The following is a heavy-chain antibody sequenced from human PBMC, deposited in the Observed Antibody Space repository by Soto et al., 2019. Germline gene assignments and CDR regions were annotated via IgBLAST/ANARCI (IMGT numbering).Heavy chain of an antibody. Sequence: ASVKVSCKASGGTFSSYAISWVRQAPGQGLEWMGGIIPIFGTANYAQKFQGRVTITADKSTSTAYMELSSLRSEDTAVYYCARDQSPLTARTRYYGMDVWGKRTTVTVAS. CDR2: IIPIFGTA. J-gene: IGHJ6*04. CDR1: GGTFSSYA. D-gene: IGHD1-20*01. V-gene: IGHV1-69*06. CDR3: ARDQSPLTARTRYYGMDV.